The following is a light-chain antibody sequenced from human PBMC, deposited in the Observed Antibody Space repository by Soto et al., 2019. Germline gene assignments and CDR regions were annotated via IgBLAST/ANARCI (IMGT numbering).Light chain of an antibody. CDR3: QQYGASPFT. Sequence: EIVLTQSPGTLSLSPGESATLSCKASESIYINSFAWYYQKPGQPPRLLIYGASTRATGIPDRFSGSGSGTDFVLSIDRLEVEDSGIYYGQQYGASPFTFGPGTRVDIK. V-gene: IGKV3-20*01. J-gene: IGKJ3*01. CDR1: ESIYINS. CDR2: GAS.